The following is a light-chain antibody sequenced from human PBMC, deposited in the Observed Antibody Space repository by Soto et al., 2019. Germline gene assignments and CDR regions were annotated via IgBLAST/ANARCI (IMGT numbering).Light chain of an antibody. V-gene: IGLV2-14*01. Sequence: SALTQPASVSGSPGQSITISCTGTSSDVGGYKYVSWYQHHPGKGPKLMLYDVSNRPSGVSNRFSGSKSGNTASLTISGLQAEDEADYYCSSYTSSTTYVFGTGTKLTVL. J-gene: IGLJ1*01. CDR1: SSDVGGYKY. CDR2: DVS. CDR3: SSYTSSTTYV.